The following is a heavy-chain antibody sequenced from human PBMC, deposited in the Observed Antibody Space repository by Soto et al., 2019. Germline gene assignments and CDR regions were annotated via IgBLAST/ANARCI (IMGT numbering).Heavy chain of an antibody. J-gene: IGHJ4*02. V-gene: IGHV4-31*02. CDR1: GGSISSGGYY. CDR3: ARVDYYDSSGYSFDY. CDR2: IYYSGST. Sequence: SETLSLTCTVSGGSISSGGYYWSWIRQHPGKGLEWIGYIYYSGSTYYNPSLKSRVTISVDTSKNQFSLKLSSVTAADTAVYYCARVDYYDSSGYSFDYWGQGTPVTVYS. D-gene: IGHD3-22*01.